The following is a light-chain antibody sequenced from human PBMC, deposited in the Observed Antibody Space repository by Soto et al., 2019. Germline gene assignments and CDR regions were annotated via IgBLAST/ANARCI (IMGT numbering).Light chain of an antibody. CDR2: EVS. Sequence: QSVLTQPASVSGSPGQSVTIFCTGTSSDVGSYNLVSWYQQHPGKAPKLMIYEVSERPAGVSNRFSGSKSANTASLTISGLQAEDEADYYCCSFARSRILFGTGTKVTVL. J-gene: IGLJ1*01. V-gene: IGLV2-23*02. CDR1: SSDVGSYNL. CDR3: CSFARSRIL.